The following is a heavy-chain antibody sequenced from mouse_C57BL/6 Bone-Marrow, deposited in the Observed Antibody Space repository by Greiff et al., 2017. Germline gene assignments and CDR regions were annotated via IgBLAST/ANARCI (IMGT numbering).Heavy chain of an antibody. CDR2: IRSKSNNYAT. CDR1: GFSFNTYA. V-gene: IGHV10-1*01. D-gene: IGHD2-2*01. Sequence: EVQVVESGGGLVQPKGSLKLSCAASGFSFNTYAMNWVRQAPGKGLEWVARIRSKSNNYATYYADSVKDRFTISRDDSESMLYLQMNNLKTEDTAMYYCVRQGLCYAMDYWGQGTSVTVSS. J-gene: IGHJ4*01. CDR3: VRQGLCYAMDY.